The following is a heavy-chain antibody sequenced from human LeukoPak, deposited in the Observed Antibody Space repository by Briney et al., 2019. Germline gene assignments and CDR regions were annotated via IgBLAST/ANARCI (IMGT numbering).Heavy chain of an antibody. Sequence: SETLSLTCTVSGDSISSYYWGWIRQPPGKGLEWIGFTYYSGTINYNPSLKSRVTISEDTSKNQFSLRLSSVTAADTAVYYCARGSRRKTYYYDSSGYSGCFDYWGQGTLVTVSS. V-gene: IGHV4-59*01. CDR2: TYYSGTI. CDR3: ARGSRRKTYYYDSSGYSGCFDY. CDR1: GDSISSYY. J-gene: IGHJ4*02. D-gene: IGHD3-22*01.